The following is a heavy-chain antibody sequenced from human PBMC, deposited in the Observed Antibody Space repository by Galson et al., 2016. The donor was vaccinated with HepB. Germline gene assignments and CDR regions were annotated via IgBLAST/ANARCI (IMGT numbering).Heavy chain of an antibody. J-gene: IGHJ4*02. Sequence: SLRLSCAASGFAVSSNYMSWVRQAPGKGLEWVSVIYSGGNTFYTDSVKGRFTISRDNSKNTLYLQMNSLRVEDTAVYYCVRPSSFNWNYDYYFDYWGQGTLVTVSS. D-gene: IGHD1-7*01. V-gene: IGHV3-53*01. CDR1: GFAVSSNY. CDR2: IYSGGNT. CDR3: VRPSSFNWNYDYYFDY.